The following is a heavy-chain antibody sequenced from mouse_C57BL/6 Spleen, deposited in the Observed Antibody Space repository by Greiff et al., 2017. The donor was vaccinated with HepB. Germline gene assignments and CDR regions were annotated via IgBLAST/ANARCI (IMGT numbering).Heavy chain of an antibody. V-gene: IGHV1-26*01. CDR2: INPNNGGT. J-gene: IGHJ3*01. Sequence: EVQLQQSGPELVKPGASVKISCKASGYTFTDYYMNWVKQSHGKSLEWIGDINPNNGGTSYNQKFKGKATLTVDKSSSTAYMELRSLTSEDSAVYYGARAWDLFFAYWGQGTLVTVSA. CDR3: ARAWDLFFAY. CDR1: GYTFTDYY. D-gene: IGHD4-1*01.